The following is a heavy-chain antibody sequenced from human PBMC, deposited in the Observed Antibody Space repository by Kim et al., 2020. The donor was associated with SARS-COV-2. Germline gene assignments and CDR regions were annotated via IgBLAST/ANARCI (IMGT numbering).Heavy chain of an antibody. CDR3: ANSIAAHPTAYYYYMDV. CDR2: ISYDGSNK. D-gene: IGHD6-6*01. J-gene: IGHJ6*03. CDR1: GFTFSSYG. Sequence: GGSLRLSCAASGFTFSSYGMHWVRQAPGKGLEWVAVISYDGSNKYYADSVKGRFTISRDNSKNTLYLQMNSLRAEDTAVYYCANSIAAHPTAYYYYMDVWGKGTTVTVSS. V-gene: IGHV3-30*18.